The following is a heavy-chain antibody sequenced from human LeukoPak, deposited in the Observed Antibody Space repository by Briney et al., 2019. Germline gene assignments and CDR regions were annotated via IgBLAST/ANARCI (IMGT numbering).Heavy chain of an antibody. D-gene: IGHD3-10*01. Sequence: ASVKVSCKASGYTFTGYYMHWVRQAPGQGLEWMGIINPSGGSTSYAQEFQGRVTMTRDTSTSTVYMELSSLRSEDTAVYYCARGRRGVVRGVMFFYWGQGTLVTVSS. J-gene: IGHJ4*02. CDR2: INPSGGST. CDR3: ARGRRGVVRGVMFFY. V-gene: IGHV1-46*01. CDR1: GYTFTGYY.